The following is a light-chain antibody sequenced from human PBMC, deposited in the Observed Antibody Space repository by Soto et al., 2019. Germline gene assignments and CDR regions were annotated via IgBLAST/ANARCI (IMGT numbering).Light chain of an antibody. CDR2: GAS. V-gene: IGKV3-20*01. CDR1: QSVSSKY. J-gene: IGKJ3*01. Sequence: DIVLTQSPGTLSLSPGERATLSCRASQSVSSKYLAWYQQQPGQAPRVLIYGASIRATGIPERFSGGGSGTDFSLTITRLEPEDLAVYYGQQYGSPLFTFGAATKVDIK. CDR3: QQYGSPLFT.